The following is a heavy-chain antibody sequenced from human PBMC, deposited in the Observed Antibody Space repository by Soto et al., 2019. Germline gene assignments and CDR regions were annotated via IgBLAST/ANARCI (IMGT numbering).Heavy chain of an antibody. CDR1: GFTFDDYA. D-gene: IGHD4-17*01. Sequence: EVQLVESGGGLVQPGRSLRLSCAASGFTFDDYAMHWVRQAPGKGLEWVSGISWNSGSIGYADSVKGRFTISRDNAKNSLYLQMNSLRAEDTALYYCAKLLGGTVTTAYFDYWGQGTLVTVSS. J-gene: IGHJ4*02. CDR3: AKLLGGTVTTAYFDY. V-gene: IGHV3-9*01. CDR2: ISWNSGSI.